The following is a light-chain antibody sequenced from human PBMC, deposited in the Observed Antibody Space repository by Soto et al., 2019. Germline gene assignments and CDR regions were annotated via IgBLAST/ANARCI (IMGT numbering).Light chain of an antibody. Sequence: LTQPASVSGSPGQSITISCTGTSSDVGGYNYVSWYQLHPGKAPKLMVFEVSNRPSGVSYRFSGSKSGNTASLTISGLQAEDEADYFCSSYSISTAYLFGTGTKVTVL. CDR1: SSDVGGYNY. CDR2: EVS. J-gene: IGLJ1*01. CDR3: SSYSISTAYL. V-gene: IGLV2-14*01.